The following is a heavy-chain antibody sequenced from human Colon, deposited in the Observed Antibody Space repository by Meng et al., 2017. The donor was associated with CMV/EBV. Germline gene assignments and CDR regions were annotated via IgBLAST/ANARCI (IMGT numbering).Heavy chain of an antibody. CDR1: GFSLSTSV. D-gene: IGHD6-19*01. V-gene: IGHV3-64*02. Sequence: SGFSLSTSVMHWGRKAPGEGLECGSAINTDGRSTNYADSVKDRFIISKDDSKSTLYLQMGSLRAEDTAMYYCAKESGTSGRAGYFAYWGQGTLVTVSS. J-gene: IGHJ4*02. CDR2: INTDGRST. CDR3: AKESGTSGRAGYFAY.